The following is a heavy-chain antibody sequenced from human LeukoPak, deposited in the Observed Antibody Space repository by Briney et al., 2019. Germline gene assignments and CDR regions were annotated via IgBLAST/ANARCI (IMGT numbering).Heavy chain of an antibody. D-gene: IGHD3-22*01. CDR3: ARDGGYYYDSSGQDY. CDR1: GFTFSSYS. V-gene: IGHV3-48*01. J-gene: IGHJ4*02. CDR2: ISSSSSTI. Sequence: GGSLRLSCAASGFTFSSYSMNWARQAPGKGLEWVSYISSSSSTIYYADSVKGRFTISRDNAKNSLYLQMNSLRAEDTAVYYCARDGGYYYDSSGQDYWGQGTLVTVSS.